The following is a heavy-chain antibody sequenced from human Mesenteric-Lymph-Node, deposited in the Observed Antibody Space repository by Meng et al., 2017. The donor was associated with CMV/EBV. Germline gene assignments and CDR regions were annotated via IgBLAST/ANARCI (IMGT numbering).Heavy chain of an antibody. V-gene: IGHV3-30*03. D-gene: IGHD1-26*01. CDR3: ARLRQTVGFDY. J-gene: IGHJ4*02. Sequence: GESLKISCAASGFTFSSYWMPWVRQAPGKGLEWVAIISYDGNTKYYADSVKGRFSISRDSSKNTLYLQLSSLRAEDTAVYYCARLRQTVGFDYWGQGTLVTVSS. CDR1: GFTFSSYW. CDR2: ISYDGNTK.